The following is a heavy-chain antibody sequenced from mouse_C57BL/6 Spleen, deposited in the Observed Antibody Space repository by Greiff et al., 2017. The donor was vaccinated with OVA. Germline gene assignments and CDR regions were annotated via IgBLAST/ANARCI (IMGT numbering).Heavy chain of an antibody. V-gene: IGHV1-82*01. Sequence: QVQLKPSGPELVKPGASVKISCKASGYAFSSSWMNWVKQRPGKGLEWIGRIYPGDGDTNYNGKFKGKATLTADKSSSTAYMQLSSLTSEDSAVYFCARCYYGSSYDWYFDVWGTGTTVTVSS. J-gene: IGHJ1*03. CDR1: GYAFSSSW. CDR2: IYPGDGDT. CDR3: ARCYYGSSYDWYFDV. D-gene: IGHD1-1*01.